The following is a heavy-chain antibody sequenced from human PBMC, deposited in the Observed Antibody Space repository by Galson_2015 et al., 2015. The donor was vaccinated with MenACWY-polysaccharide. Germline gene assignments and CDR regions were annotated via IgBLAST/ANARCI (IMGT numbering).Heavy chain of an antibody. CDR2: IRSSGSTI. CDR1: GFIFSTYS. Sequence: SLRLSCAASGFIFSTYSMNWVRQAPGKGLEWVSYIRSSGSTIHYADSVRGRFTISRDNGRSSLYLQMNGLRAEDTAVYYCARGHYGMDVWGQGTTVTVS. CDR3: ARGHYGMDV. J-gene: IGHJ6*02. V-gene: IGHV3-48*04.